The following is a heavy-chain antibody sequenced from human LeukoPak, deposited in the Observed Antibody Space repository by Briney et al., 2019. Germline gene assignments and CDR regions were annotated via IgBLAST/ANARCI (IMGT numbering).Heavy chain of an antibody. J-gene: IGHJ4*02. Sequence: GESLKISCKGSGYSFTSYWIGWVRQMPGKGLEWMGIIYPGDSDTRYSPSFQGQVTISADKSISTAYLQWSSLKASDTAMYYRATASRGSNYVSGDFDYWGQGTLVTVSS. CDR2: IYPGDSDT. D-gene: IGHD4-11*01. V-gene: IGHV5-51*01. CDR3: ATASRGSNYVSGDFDY. CDR1: GYSFTSYW.